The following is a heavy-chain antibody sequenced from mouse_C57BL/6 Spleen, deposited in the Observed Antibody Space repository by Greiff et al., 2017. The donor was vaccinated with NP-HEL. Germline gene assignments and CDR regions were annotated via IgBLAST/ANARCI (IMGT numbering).Heavy chain of an antibody. CDR1: GYTFTSYW. CDR2: IHPNSGST. J-gene: IGHJ4*01. Sequence: QVQLQQPGAELVKPGASVKLSCKASGYTFTSYWMPWVKQRPGQGLEWIGMIHPNSGSTNYNEKFKSKATLTVDKSSSTAYMQLSSLTSEDSAVYYCAREDSNHMDYWGQGTSVTVSS. D-gene: IGHD2-5*01. CDR3: AREDSNHMDY. V-gene: IGHV1-64*01.